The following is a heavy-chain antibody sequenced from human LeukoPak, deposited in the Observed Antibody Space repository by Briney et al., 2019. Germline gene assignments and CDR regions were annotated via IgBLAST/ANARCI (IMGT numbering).Heavy chain of an antibody. J-gene: IGHJ3*02. Sequence: GGSLRLSCAASGFTFSSYAMSWVRQAPGKGLEWVSAISGSGGSTYYADSAKGRFTISRDNSKNTLYLQMNSLRAEDTAVYYCVKSSSGSDHVRAFDIWGQGTMVTVSS. V-gene: IGHV3-23*01. D-gene: IGHD1-26*01. CDR1: GFTFSSYA. CDR2: ISGSGGST. CDR3: VKSSSGSDHVRAFDI.